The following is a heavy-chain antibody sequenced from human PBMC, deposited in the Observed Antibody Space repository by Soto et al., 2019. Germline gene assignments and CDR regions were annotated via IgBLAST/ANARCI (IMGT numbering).Heavy chain of an antibody. CDR1: GGSVSSGSYY. Sequence: SETLSLTCTVSGGSVSSGSYYWSWIRQPPGKGLEWIGYIYYSGSTNYNPSLKSRVTISVDTSKNQFSLKLSSVTAADTAVYYCARSLYYYDSSAYYLYAFDIWGQGTMVNVS. J-gene: IGHJ3*02. CDR3: ARSLYYYDSSAYYLYAFDI. V-gene: IGHV4-61*01. D-gene: IGHD3-22*01. CDR2: IYYSGST.